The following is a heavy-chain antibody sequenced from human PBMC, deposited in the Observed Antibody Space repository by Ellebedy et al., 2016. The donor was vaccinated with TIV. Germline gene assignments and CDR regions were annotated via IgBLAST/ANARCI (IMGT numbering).Heavy chain of an antibody. CDR1: GLSFSSSW. CDR2: TNPDGSET. Sequence: PGGSLRLSCAASGLSFSSSWMSWVRQVPGKGLEWVANTNPDGSETYYMDSVKGRFTISRDNAKNSLYLQMNSLGAEDTAVYYCARDPCRFAFDLWGRGTLVAVSS. CDR3: ARDPCRFAFDL. V-gene: IGHV3-7*01. J-gene: IGHJ2*01.